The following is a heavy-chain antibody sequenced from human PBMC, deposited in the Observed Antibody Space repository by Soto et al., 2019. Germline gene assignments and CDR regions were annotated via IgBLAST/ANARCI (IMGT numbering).Heavy chain of an antibody. CDR3: ARYCSGGSCPFDY. CDR2: INAGNGNT. CDR1: GYTFTIYA. V-gene: IGHV1-3*01. D-gene: IGHD2-15*01. J-gene: IGHJ4*02. Sequence: ASVKVSCKASGYTFTIYAMHWVRQAPGQRLEWMGWINAGNGNTKYSQKFQGRVTITRDTSASTAYMELSSLRSEDTAVYYCARYCSGGSCPFDYWGQGTLVTVSS.